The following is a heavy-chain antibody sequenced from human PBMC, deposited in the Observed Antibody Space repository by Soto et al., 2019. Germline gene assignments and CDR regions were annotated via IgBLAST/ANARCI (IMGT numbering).Heavy chain of an antibody. CDR1: IINQD. CDR3: ARDVTEYGDLFYEY. CDR2: IYYSGST. J-gene: IGHJ4*02. D-gene: IGHD4-17*01. Sequence: IINQDWSRIRQQTGKGREWIGYIYYSGSTNYNPSLKSRVTISVDTSKNQFSLKLSSVTAADTAVYYCARDVTEYGDLFYEYWGQGTLVIVFS. V-gene: IGHV4-59*11.